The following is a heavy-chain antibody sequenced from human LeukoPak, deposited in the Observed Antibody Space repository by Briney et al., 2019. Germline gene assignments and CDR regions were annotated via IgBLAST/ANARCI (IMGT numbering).Heavy chain of an antibody. Sequence: GGSLRLSCAASGFTFSSFAMHWVRQAPGKGLEYLSAIYSDGSRTYYADSVKGRFTVSRDNSKNTLYFEMSSLRVEDTAVYYCVKSPGSGWPVWGQGTLLTVSS. D-gene: IGHD6-19*01. CDR2: IYSDGSRT. CDR1: GFTFSSFA. J-gene: IGHJ4*02. V-gene: IGHV3-64D*06. CDR3: VKSPGSGWPV.